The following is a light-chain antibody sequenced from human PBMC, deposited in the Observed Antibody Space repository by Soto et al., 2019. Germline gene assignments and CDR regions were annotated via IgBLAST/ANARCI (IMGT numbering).Light chain of an antibody. CDR3: DSYTSSRTWV. J-gene: IGLJ3*02. V-gene: IGLV2-14*03. CDR2: DVS. Sequence: QSVLTQPASVSGSPGQSITISCTGTSSDIGGDKFVSWYQQHPGNAPNLMIFDVSNRPSGVSHRFAGSKSGTTASLTSSGLQAEDEADYYGDSYTSSRTWVFGGGTKLTVL. CDR1: SSDIGGDKF.